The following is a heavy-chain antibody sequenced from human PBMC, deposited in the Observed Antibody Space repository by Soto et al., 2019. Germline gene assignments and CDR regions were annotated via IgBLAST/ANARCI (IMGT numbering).Heavy chain of an antibody. J-gene: IGHJ4*02. CDR3: AREKGLAMFSPIAQGFDC. Sequence: GGSLRLSCAASGFIFNDYAMNWVRQAPGRGLEWVSVISGSGSKRYSADSVKGRFTISRDNSKSTLYLQMNSLRAEDTAVYYFAREKGLAMFSPIAQGFDCWGLGTMGKVTS. CDR2: ISGSGSKR. V-gene: IGHV3-23*01. CDR1: GFIFNDYA. D-gene: IGHD2-21*01.